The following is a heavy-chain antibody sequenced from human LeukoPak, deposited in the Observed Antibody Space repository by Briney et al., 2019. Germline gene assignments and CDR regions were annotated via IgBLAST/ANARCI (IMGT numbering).Heavy chain of an antibody. V-gene: IGHV3-48*03. Sequence: PVQPLDSPSVVSSSGSTIYYADSVKGRFTISRDNAKNSLYLQMNSLRAEDTAVYYCARYVPHDCYDSSGYDYWGQGTLVTVSS. CDR2: VSSSGSTI. J-gene: IGHJ4*02. D-gene: IGHD3-22*01. CDR3: ARYVPHDCYDSSGYDY.